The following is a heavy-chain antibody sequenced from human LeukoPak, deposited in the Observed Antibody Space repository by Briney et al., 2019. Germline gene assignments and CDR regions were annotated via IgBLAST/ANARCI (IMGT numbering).Heavy chain of an antibody. Sequence: KPSETLSLTCTVSGGSISSYHWSWIRQPPGKGLEWIGYIYYTGSTNYNPSLKSRVTISVDTSKNQFSLKLSSVTAADTAVHYCARGTVTTMYFDFWGQGTLVTVSS. J-gene: IGHJ4*02. CDR1: GGSISSYH. V-gene: IGHV4-59*01. CDR2: IYYTGST. CDR3: ARGTVTTMYFDF. D-gene: IGHD4-17*01.